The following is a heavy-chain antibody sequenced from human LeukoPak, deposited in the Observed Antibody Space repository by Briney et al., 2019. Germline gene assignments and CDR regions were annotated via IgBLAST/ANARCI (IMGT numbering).Heavy chain of an antibody. Sequence: SETLSLTCAVYGGSFSGYYWSWIRQPPGKGLEWIGEINHSGSTNYNPSLKSRVTISVDTSKNQFPLKLSSVTAADTAVYYCARGSAPRYCSSTSCFFDYWGQGTLVTVSS. CDR3: ARGSAPRYCSSTSCFFDY. CDR1: GGSFSGYY. CDR2: INHSGST. V-gene: IGHV4-34*01. D-gene: IGHD2-2*01. J-gene: IGHJ4*02.